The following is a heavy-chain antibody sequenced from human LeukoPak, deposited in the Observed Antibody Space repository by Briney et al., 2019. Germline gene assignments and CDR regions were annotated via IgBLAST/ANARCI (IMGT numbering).Heavy chain of an antibody. CDR1: GFTFSSYE. CDR3: ASGSGYCSGGSCSDY. V-gene: IGHV3-48*03. CDR2: ISSSGSTI. D-gene: IGHD2-15*01. Sequence: GGSLRLSCAASGFTFSSYEMNWVRQAPGKGLEWVSYISSSGSTIYYADSVKGRFTISRDNAKNSLYLQMNSLRAEDTAVYYCASGSGYCSGGSCSDYWGQGTLVTASS. J-gene: IGHJ4*02.